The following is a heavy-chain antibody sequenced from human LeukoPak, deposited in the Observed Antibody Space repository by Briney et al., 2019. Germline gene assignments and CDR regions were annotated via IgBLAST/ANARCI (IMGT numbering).Heavy chain of an antibody. Sequence: ASVKVSCKASGGTFSSYAISWVRQAPGQGLEWMGGIIPIFGTANYAQKFQGRVTITADESTNTAYVELSSLRSEDTAVYYCARYFWSRHSGSYLTKTGFDYWGQGTLVTVSS. V-gene: IGHV1-69*13. D-gene: IGHD1-26*01. CDR1: GGTFSSYA. CDR3: ARYFWSRHSGSYLTKTGFDY. J-gene: IGHJ4*02. CDR2: IIPIFGTA.